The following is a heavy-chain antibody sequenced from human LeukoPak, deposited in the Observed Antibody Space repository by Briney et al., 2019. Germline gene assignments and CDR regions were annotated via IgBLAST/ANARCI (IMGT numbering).Heavy chain of an antibody. J-gene: IGHJ4*02. CDR2: IYYSGST. CDR1: GGSISSSSYY. V-gene: IGHV4-61*01. Sequence: SETLSLTCTVSGGSISSSSYYWSWIRQPPGKGLEWIGYIYYSGSTNYNPSLKSRVTISVDTSKNQFSLKLSSVTAADTAVYYCARGRRITGTTPHLPPIDYWGQGTLVTVSS. CDR3: ARGRRITGTTPHLPPIDY. D-gene: IGHD1-7*01.